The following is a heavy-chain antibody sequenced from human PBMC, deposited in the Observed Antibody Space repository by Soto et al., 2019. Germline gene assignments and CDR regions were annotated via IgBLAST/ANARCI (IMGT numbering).Heavy chain of an antibody. J-gene: IGHJ6*02. CDR3: ARRESGGDILTGATDYYYYYGMDV. CDR2: IXXXXXXX. CDR1: GYSFTSYW. Sequence: PGESLKISCKGSGYSFTSYWIGWVRQMPGXGXEWMGIIXXXXXXXXXXXXXXGQVTISADKSISTAYLQWSSLKASDTAMYYCARRESGGDILTGATDYYYYYGMDVWGQGTTVT. D-gene: IGHD3-9*01. V-gene: IGHV5-51*01.